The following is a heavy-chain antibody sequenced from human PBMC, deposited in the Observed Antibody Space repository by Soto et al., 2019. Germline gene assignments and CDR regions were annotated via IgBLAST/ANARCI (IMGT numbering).Heavy chain of an antibody. D-gene: IGHD3-9*01. J-gene: IGHJ6*04. V-gene: IGHV5-51*01. CDR2: IYPGDSDT. CDR1: GYSFTSYW. CDR3: ERPDYDILTVYYGVGASESGREV. Sequence: PGESLKISCKGSGYSFTSYWIGWVRQMPGKGLEWMGIIYPGDSDTRYSPSFQGQVTISADKSISTAYLQWSSLKASDTAMYYWERPDYDILTVYYGVGASESGREVWGKGTPVPVPS.